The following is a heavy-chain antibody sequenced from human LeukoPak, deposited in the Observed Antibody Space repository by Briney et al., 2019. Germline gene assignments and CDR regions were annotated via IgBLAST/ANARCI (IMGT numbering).Heavy chain of an antibody. Sequence: SETLSLTCAVYGGSFSGYYWIWIRQPPGKGLEWIGEINHSGSTNYNPSLKSRVTISVDTSKNQFSLKLSSVTAADTAVYYCARDSEMAAIPLGYWGQGTLVTVSS. CDR1: GGSFSGYY. D-gene: IGHD5-24*01. CDR3: ARDSEMAAIPLGY. V-gene: IGHV4-34*01. J-gene: IGHJ4*02. CDR2: INHSGST.